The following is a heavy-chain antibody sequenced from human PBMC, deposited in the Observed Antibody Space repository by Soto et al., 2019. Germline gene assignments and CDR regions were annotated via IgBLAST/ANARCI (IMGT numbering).Heavy chain of an antibody. CDR2: IVPMLGTP. Sequence: QVQLVQSGAEVKEPGSSVRVSCKASGGTFDNFIMNWVRQTPGQGLEWMGGIVPMLGTPTYAEKFKGRVTISATGSSSTMYMEVTCLRSEDTAIYYCARNGTYSSSLSQYSGMDAGGQWTTVTVSS. CDR1: GGTFDNFI. V-gene: IGHV1-69*01. J-gene: IGHJ6*02. CDR3: ARNGTYSSSLSQYSGMDA. D-gene: IGHD1-26*01.